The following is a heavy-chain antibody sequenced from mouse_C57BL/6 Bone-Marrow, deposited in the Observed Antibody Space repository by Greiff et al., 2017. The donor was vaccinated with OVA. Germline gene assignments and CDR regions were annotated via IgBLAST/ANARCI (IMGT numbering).Heavy chain of an antibody. CDR1: GYSITSGYY. CDR2: ISYDGSN. CDR3: TRTSYYGSSYYAMDY. J-gene: IGHJ4*01. D-gene: IGHD1-1*01. Sequence: ESGPGLVKPSQSLSLTCSVTGYSITSGYYWNWIRQFPGNKLEWMGYISYDGSNNYNPSFKNRISITRDTSKNQFFLKLNSVTTEDTATYYCTRTSYYGSSYYAMDYWGQGTSVTVSS. V-gene: IGHV3-6*01.